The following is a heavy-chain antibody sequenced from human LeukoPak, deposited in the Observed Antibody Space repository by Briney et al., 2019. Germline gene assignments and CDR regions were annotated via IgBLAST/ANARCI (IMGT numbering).Heavy chain of an antibody. D-gene: IGHD6-13*01. CDR2: IYYSGST. CDR1: GGSLSNYY. Sequence: SETLSLTCTVSGGSLSNYYWTWIRQPPGKGLEWIGYIYYSGSTNYNPSLKSRVTISSDTSKNQFSLKLSSVTAADTAVYYCARQAIGIAAAGTGYMDVWGKGTTVTVSS. J-gene: IGHJ6*03. V-gene: IGHV4-59*08. CDR3: ARQAIGIAAAGTGYMDV.